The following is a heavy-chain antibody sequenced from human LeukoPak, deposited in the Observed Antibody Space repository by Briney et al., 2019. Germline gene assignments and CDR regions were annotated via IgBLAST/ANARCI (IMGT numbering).Heavy chain of an antibody. CDR3: AKRNTMVRGGPCFDY. CDR1: GFSFSSYA. CDR2: NFGNGDTT. D-gene: IGHD3-10*01. J-gene: IGHJ4*02. V-gene: IGHV3-23*01. Sequence: PGGSLRLSCAASGFSFSSYAMNWVRQAPGKGLEWVSINFGNGDTTYYADSVKGRFTVSRDNSKDTLYLQMNDLRPDDTAIYYCAKRNTMVRGGPCFDYWGQGLLVTVSS.